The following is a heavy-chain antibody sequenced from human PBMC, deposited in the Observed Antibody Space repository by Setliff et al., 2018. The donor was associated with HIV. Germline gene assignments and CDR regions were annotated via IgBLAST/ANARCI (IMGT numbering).Heavy chain of an antibody. CDR3: ARVSSSYYFLGAFDS. V-gene: IGHV4-61*09. D-gene: IGHD6-13*01. CDR2: IHTSGST. Sequence: SETLSLTCTVFGGSINSDSYYWTWIRQPAGKGLEWIGHIHTSGSTNYSPSLNSRVTISIDTSKNQFSLKLRSATATDTALYYCARVSSSYYFLGAFDSWGQGTLVTVSS. CDR1: GGSINSDSYY. J-gene: IGHJ4*02.